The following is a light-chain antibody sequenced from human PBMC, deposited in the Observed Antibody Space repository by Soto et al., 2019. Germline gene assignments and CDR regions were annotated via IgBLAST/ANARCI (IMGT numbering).Light chain of an antibody. CDR3: QHYVSPPIT. V-gene: IGKV3-15*01. J-gene: IGKJ5*01. Sequence: ETVMTQSPATLSVSPGERATLSCRASQSVSSNLAWYQQKPGQAPRLLIYGASTRATGIPARFSGGGSGTDFTLTISRLEPEDFAVYYCQHYVSPPITFGQGTRLEIK. CDR1: QSVSSN. CDR2: GAS.